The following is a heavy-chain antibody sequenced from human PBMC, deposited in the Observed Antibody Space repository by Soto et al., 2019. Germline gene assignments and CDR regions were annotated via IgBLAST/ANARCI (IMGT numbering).Heavy chain of an antibody. J-gene: IGHJ4*02. CDR3: ARLYDSSGSPFDY. D-gene: IGHD3-22*01. Sequence: PGGSLRLSCAASGFTFSSYGMHWVRQAPGKGLEWVAVIWYDGSNKYYADSVKGRFTISRDNSKNTLYLQMNSLRAEDTAVYYCARLYDSSGSPFDYWGQGTLVTV. V-gene: IGHV3-33*01. CDR1: GFTFSSYG. CDR2: IWYDGSNK.